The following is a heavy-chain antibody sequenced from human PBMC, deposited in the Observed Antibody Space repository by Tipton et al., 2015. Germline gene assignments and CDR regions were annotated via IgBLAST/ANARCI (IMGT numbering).Heavy chain of an antibody. V-gene: IGHV1/OR15-2*02. Sequence: KVQGRVTMTRDTSTSTAYMEMSSLRSEDTAVYYCARGKSEYYYGLVGDYWGQGTLVTVSS. CDR3: ARGKSEYYYGLVGDY. D-gene: IGHD3-10*01. J-gene: IGHJ4*02.